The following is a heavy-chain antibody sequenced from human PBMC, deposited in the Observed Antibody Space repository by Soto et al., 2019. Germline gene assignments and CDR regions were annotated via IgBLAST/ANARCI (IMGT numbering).Heavy chain of an antibody. D-gene: IGHD2-15*01. CDR2: ISSSGGST. CDR3: AKRVLTSTPGFDF. Sequence: GGSLRLSCAASGFTFSTYAMTWVRQAPGKGLEWVSFISSSGGSTYYADSVKGRFTISRDNSKNTLYLQMNSLRAEDTAVYYCAKRVLTSTPGFDFWGQGTLVTVSS. CDR1: GFTFSTYA. J-gene: IGHJ4*02. V-gene: IGHV3-23*01.